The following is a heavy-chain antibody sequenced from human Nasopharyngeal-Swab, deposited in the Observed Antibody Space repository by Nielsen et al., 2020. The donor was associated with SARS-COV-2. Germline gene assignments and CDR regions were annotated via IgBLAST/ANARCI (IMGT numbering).Heavy chain of an antibody. D-gene: IGHD2-15*01. CDR2: IWYDGSNK. Sequence: WIRQPPGKGLEWVAVIWYDGSNKYYADSVKGRFTISRDNSKNTLYLQMISLRAEDTSVYYCAREAGHCSGGSCYSGPFDYWGQGTLVTVSS. V-gene: IGHV3-33*01. J-gene: IGHJ4*02. CDR3: AREAGHCSGGSCYSGPFDY.